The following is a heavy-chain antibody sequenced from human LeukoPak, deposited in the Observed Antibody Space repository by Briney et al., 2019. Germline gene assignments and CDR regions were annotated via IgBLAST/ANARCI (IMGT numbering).Heavy chain of an antibody. CDR1: GFTFSSYA. Sequence: GGSLRLSCAASGFTFSSYAMHWVRQAPGKGLEWVAVISYDGSNKYYADSVKGRFTISRDNSKNTLYLQMNSLRAEDTAVYYCAGIFPDAFDFWGQGTMVTVSS. CDR2: ISYDGSNK. J-gene: IGHJ3*01. V-gene: IGHV3-30-3*01. CDR3: AGIFPDAFDF. D-gene: IGHD3-3*01.